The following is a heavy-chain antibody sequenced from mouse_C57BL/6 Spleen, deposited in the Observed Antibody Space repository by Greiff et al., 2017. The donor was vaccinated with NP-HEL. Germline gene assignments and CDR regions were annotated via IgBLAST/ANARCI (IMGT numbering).Heavy chain of an antibody. D-gene: IGHD1-1*01. V-gene: IGHV1-22*01. CDR1: GYTFTDYN. Sequence: VQLKESGPELVKPGASVKMSCKASGYTFTDYNMHWVKQSHGKSLEWIGYINPNNGGTSYNQKFKGKATLTVNKSSSTAYMELRSLTSEDSAVYYCARDYGSYYAMDYWGQGTSVTVSS. CDR3: ARDYGSYYAMDY. J-gene: IGHJ4*01. CDR2: INPNNGGT.